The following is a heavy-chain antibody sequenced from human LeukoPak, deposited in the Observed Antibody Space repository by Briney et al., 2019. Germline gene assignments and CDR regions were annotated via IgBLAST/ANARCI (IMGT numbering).Heavy chain of an antibody. V-gene: IGHV3-74*01. CDR3: ARDGRIAAPGTDLDY. D-gene: IGHD6-13*01. CDR2: IKSDGSST. J-gene: IGHJ4*02. CDR1: GFSFSSYW. Sequence: GGSLRLSCAASGFSFSSYWMHWVRQAPGKGLVWVSRIKSDGSSTNYADSVKGRFTISRDNAKNTLYLQMNSLRAEYTAVYYCARDGRIAAPGTDLDYWGQGTLVTVSS.